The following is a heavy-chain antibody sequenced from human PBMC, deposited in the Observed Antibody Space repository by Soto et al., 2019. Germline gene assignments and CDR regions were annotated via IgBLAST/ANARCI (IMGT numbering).Heavy chain of an antibody. CDR3: ARVRDWFDP. V-gene: IGHV4-34*01. CDR2: IDHSGYT. D-gene: IGHD3-3*01. J-gene: IGHJ5*02. Sequence: QVQLQQWGAGLLKPSETLSLTCAVYGGSFSGYCWNWIRQPPGKGLEWIGEIDHSGYTNYNPSLKSRVTISVDTSKNQFSLRLTSVTAADTAVYYCARVRDWFDPWGQGTLVTVSS. CDR1: GGSFSGYC.